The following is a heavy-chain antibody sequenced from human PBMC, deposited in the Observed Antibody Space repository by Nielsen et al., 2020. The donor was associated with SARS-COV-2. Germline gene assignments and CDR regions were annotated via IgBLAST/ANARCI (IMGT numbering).Heavy chain of an antibody. V-gene: IGHV3-30*03. Sequence: GGSLRLSCAASGFTFSSYGMHWVRQAPGKGLEWVAVISYDGSNKYYADSVKGRFTISRDNSKNTLYLQMNSLRAEDTAVYYCARGVRSVLWDWGQGTLVTVSS. CDR2: ISYDGSNK. CDR1: GFTFSSYG. D-gene: IGHD3-16*01. CDR3: ARGVRSVLWD. J-gene: IGHJ4*02.